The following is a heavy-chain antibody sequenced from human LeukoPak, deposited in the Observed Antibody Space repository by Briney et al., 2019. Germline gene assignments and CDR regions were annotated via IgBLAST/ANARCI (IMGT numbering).Heavy chain of an antibody. CDR2: FDPADDQR. D-gene: IGHD3-22*01. V-gene: IGHV1-24*01. J-gene: IGHJ4*02. CDR1: GYALTELS. Sequence: ASVKVSCKVSGYALTELSIHWVRQAPEKGLERMGGFDPADDQRIYAQNFQGRVAMTEDTSTDTAYMELSSLRSDDTALYYCATYDSSGYLDFWGQGTLVTVSS. CDR3: ATYDSSGYLDF.